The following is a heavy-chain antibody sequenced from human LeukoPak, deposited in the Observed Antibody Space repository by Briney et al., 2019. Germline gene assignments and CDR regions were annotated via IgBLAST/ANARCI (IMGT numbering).Heavy chain of an antibody. CDR1: GFSISTYE. D-gene: IGHD6-6*01. J-gene: IGHJ4*02. V-gene: IGHV3-48*03. Sequence: GGSLRLSCAASGFSISTYEMNWVRQAPGKGLEWVSYINSRGSTIYYADSVKGRFTISRDNAKNSLYLQMNSLRAEDTAVYYCAREGMSSSDPFDYWGQGTLVTVSS. CDR3: AREGMSSSDPFDY. CDR2: INSRGSTI.